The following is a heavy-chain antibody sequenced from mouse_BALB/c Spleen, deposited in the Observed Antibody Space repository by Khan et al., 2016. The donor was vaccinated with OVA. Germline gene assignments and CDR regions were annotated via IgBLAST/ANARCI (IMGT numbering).Heavy chain of an antibody. Sequence: VQLKESGPGLVAPSRSLSITCTVSGFSLTSYGVHWVRQPPGKGLVWLVVIWADGSTNYNSAPMSRLSISKDNSKSQVFLKMNSLQTTDTAMYYCAGLGDIWGQGTTLTVSS. CDR1: GFSLTSYG. CDR2: IWADGST. V-gene: IGHV2-9*02. D-gene: IGHD3-1*01. CDR3: AGLGDI. J-gene: IGHJ2*01.